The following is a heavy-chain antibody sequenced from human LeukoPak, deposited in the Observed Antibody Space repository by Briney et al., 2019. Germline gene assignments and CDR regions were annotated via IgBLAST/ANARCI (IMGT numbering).Heavy chain of an antibody. Sequence: SQTLSLTCAISGDSVSSYGAAWNWIRQSPSRGLEWLGGTYFSSKWYSDYAAFVKGRITISPDTSKNQVSLQLNSVTPEDTAXXXXSRKMGAFDYWGQGTLVTVSS. CDR1: GDSVSSYGAA. V-gene: IGHV6-1*01. J-gene: IGHJ4*02. CDR3: SRKMGAFDY. D-gene: IGHD1-26*01. CDR2: TYFSSKWYS.